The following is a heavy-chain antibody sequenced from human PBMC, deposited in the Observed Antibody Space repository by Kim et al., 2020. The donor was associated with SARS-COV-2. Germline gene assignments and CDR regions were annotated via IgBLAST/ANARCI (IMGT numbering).Heavy chain of an antibody. CDR3: ARVIWGTYRYTDY. CDR2: INTDTGNP. V-gene: IGHV7-4-1*02. D-gene: IGHD3-16*02. CDR1: GYTSTNNA. J-gene: IGHJ4*02. Sequence: ASVKVSCKASGYTSTNNAISWVRQAPGQGLEWMGWINTDTGNPTYAQAFTRRFVFSVDTSVTTAYLQISSLEAEDTALYYCARVIWGTYRYTDYWGQGTL.